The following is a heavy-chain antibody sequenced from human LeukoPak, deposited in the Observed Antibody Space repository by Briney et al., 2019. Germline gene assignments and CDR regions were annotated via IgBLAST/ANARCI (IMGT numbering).Heavy chain of an antibody. V-gene: IGHV1-18*01. D-gene: IGHD2-8*02. Sequence: GASVKVSCKASGYTFTSYGISWVRQAPGQGLEWMGWISAYNGNTDYAQKLQGRVTMTRDTSTSTVYMELSSLRSEDTAVYYCARRTSGRLVGYFDYWGQGTLVTVSS. CDR2: ISAYNGNT. J-gene: IGHJ4*02. CDR1: GYTFTSYG. CDR3: ARRTSGRLVGYFDY.